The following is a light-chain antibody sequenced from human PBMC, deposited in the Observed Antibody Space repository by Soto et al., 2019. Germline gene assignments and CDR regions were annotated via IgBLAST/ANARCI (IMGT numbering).Light chain of an antibody. Sequence: EIAISQSPTILSASAGYVASLSCRSSENVRTKVGWYQQKAGQAPRLLIYGASTRATGVQDRFSGSGSGTQFTLTISRLQSEDSAVYFFQQKNRWLILTFGQGTQLEIK. CDR2: GAS. CDR3: QQKNRWLILT. CDR1: ENVRTK. V-gene: IGKV3-15*01. J-gene: IGKJ5*01.